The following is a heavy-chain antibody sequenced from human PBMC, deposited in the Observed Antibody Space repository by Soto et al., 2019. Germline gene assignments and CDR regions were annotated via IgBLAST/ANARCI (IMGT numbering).Heavy chain of an antibody. D-gene: IGHD1-26*01. J-gene: IGHJ4*02. CDR2: ISGTGSTI. V-gene: IGHV3-48*02. Sequence: EVQLVESGGGLVKPGGSLRLSCAASGLTFSSYSMHWVRQAPGKGLEWVSYISGTGSTIFYGDSVRGRFTVSIDNAKNSLYLQMDSLRDEDTAVDYCAREMVGGYFDYWGQGTLVTVSS. CDR3: AREMVGGYFDY. CDR1: GLTFSSYS.